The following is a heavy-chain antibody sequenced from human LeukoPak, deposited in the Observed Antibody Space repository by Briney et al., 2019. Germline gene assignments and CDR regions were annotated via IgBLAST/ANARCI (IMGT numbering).Heavy chain of an antibody. V-gene: IGHV4-34*01. CDR1: GWSFSGYY. D-gene: IGHD5-12*01. J-gene: IGHJ4*02. CDR2: IDHSGST. Sequence: PSETLSLTCAVYGWSFSGYYWTWLRQPPGKGLEWMGEIDHSGSTNYNPSLKSRVTISVDTSKNQFSLDVTSVTAADTAVYYCARRVNSDYDLRIFNYWGQGTLVTVSS. CDR3: ARRVNSDYDLRIFNY.